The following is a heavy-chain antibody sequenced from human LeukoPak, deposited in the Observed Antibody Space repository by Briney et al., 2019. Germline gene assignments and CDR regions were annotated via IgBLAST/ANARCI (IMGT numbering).Heavy chain of an antibody. V-gene: IGHV1-69*04. D-gene: IGHD1-1*01. CDR1: GGTLSSYA. J-gene: IGHJ4*02. CDR3: ARGPRTSFDY. Sequence: SVKVSCKASGGTLSSYALSWMRQAPGQGLEWMGRIIPILGIANYAQKFQGRVTITADKSTSTAYMELSSLRSEDTAVYYCARGPRTSFDYWGQGTLVTVSS. CDR2: IIPILGIA.